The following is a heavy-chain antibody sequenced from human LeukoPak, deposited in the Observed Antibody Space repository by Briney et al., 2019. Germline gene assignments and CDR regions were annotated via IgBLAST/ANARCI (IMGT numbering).Heavy chain of an antibody. D-gene: IGHD2-8*01. CDR1: GFTLIGHY. V-gene: IGHV1-2*02. J-gene: IGHJ4*02. Sequence: ASVKVSCKASGFTLIGHYLHWVRQAPGQGLQWMGWINRKSGDTKYVQNFQGRVTMTRDTSISTSYMELSSLRSDDTAVYYCATPWGCTRPDCPFLHWGQGTLVTVSS. CDR3: ATPWGCTRPDCPFLH. CDR2: INRKSGDT.